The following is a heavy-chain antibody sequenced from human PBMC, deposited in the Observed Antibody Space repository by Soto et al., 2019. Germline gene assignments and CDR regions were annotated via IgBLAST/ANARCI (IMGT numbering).Heavy chain of an antibody. CDR3: PRGVTMVRVVNPHLDY. V-gene: IGHV1-46*01. CDR2: ISPSGGST. D-gene: IGHD3-10*01. Sequence: GASVKVSCKAPGSTLTSYYMHWVRQAPGQGLEWMGIISPSGGSTSYAQKFQGSVTMTRDTTTSTVYMELSSLISEDTAVYYFPRGVTMVRVVNPHLDYWGEGTLVT. CDR1: GSTLTSYY. J-gene: IGHJ4*02.